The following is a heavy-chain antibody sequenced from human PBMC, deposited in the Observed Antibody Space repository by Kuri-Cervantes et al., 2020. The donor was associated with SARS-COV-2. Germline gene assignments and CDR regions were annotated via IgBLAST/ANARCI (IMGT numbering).Heavy chain of an antibody. CDR3: AKGDKGNPSRRGNYFDY. J-gene: IGHJ4*02. CDR1: GFTLSSYA. CDR2: ISGSGGST. V-gene: IGHV3-23*01. D-gene: IGHD3-16*01. Sequence: GGSLRLSCAASGFTLSSYAMSWVRQAPGKGLEWVSAISGSGGSTYYADSVKGRFTISRDNSKNTLYLQMNSLRAEDTAVYYCAKGDKGNPSRRGNYFDYWGQGTLVTVSS.